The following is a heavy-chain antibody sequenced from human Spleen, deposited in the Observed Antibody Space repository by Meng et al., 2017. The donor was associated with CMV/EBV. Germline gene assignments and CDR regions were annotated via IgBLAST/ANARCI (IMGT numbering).Heavy chain of an antibody. CDR1: GVTFSSYA. Sequence: LRLSCAASGVTFSSYAMHWVRQAPGKGLEWVAVIWYDGSKKYYADSVKGRFTISRDNSKNTLSLQMNSLRGEDTAVYYCASNRYLDYWGQGTLVTVSS. V-gene: IGHV3-33*01. CDR3: ASNRYLDY. J-gene: IGHJ4*02. CDR2: IWYDGSKK.